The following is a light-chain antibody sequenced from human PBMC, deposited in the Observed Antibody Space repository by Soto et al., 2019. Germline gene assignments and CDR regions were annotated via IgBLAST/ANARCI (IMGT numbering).Light chain of an antibody. CDR3: QQYVSPIT. CDR1: QNVDSSY. J-gene: IGKJ5*01. V-gene: IGKV3-20*01. Sequence: EIVLTQSPGTLSLSPGERATLSCRASQNVDSSYLAWYQQKPGQTPRLLIYGTSRRATDIPDRFSGSGSGTDFTLTINRLEPEDFAVYYCQQYVSPITFGQGTRLEIK. CDR2: GTS.